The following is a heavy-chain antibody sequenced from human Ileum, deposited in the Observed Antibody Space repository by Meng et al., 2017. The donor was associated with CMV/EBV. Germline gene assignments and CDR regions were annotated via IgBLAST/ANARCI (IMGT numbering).Heavy chain of an antibody. J-gene: IGHJ4*02. CDR1: GFTFSSYS. Sequence: GESLKISCAASGFTFSSYSMNWVRQAPGKGLGWVSSISYSSSYIYYADSVKGRFTISRDNAKNSLYLQMNSLGAEDTAVYYCAGGTGWLIDYWGQGTLVTVSS. V-gene: IGHV3-21*01. D-gene: IGHD6-19*01. CDR3: AGGTGWLIDY. CDR2: ISYSSSYI.